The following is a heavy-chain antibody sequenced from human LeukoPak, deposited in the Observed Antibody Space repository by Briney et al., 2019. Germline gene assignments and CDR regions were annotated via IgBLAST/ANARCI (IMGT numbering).Heavy chain of an antibody. Sequence: ASVKVSCKASGYTFTGYYMHWVRQAPGQGLEWMGWINPNSGGTNYAQKFQGWVTMTRDTSISTAYMELSRLRSDDTAVYYCARNRLVGATTHSWFDPWGQGTLVTVSS. J-gene: IGHJ5*02. CDR2: INPNSGGT. V-gene: IGHV1-2*04. CDR3: ARNRLVGATTHSWFDP. D-gene: IGHD1-26*01. CDR1: GYTFTGYY.